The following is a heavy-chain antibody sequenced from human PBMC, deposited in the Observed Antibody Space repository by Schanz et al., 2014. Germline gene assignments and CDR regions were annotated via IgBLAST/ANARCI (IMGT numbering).Heavy chain of an antibody. CDR1: GFTFNSYA. J-gene: IGHJ6*02. CDR3: AKGMGYCSGGTCYDYYYYGLDV. V-gene: IGHV3-23*01. CDR2: ISHSGGSK. Sequence: EVPLLESGGGLVQPGGSLRLSCAASGFTFNSYAMTWVLQAPGKGLEWVSSISHSGGSKYYADSVKGRFTISRDNSENTLYLQMNSLSADDTAVFYCAKGMGYCSGGTCYDYYYYGLDVWGQGTTVTVSS. D-gene: IGHD2-15*01.